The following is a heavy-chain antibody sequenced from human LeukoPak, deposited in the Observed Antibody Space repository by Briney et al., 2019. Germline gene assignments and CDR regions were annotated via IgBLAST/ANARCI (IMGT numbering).Heavy chain of an antibody. CDR2: IYYSGST. V-gene: IGHV4-61*01. CDR3: ARENNYFDY. CDR1: GGSISGTYYY. Sequence: SETLSLTCTVSGGSISGTYYYWGWIRQPPGKGLEWIGYIYYSGSTNYNPSLKSRVTISVDTSKNQFSLKLNSVTAADTAVYYCARENNYFDYWGQGTLVTVSS. J-gene: IGHJ4*02.